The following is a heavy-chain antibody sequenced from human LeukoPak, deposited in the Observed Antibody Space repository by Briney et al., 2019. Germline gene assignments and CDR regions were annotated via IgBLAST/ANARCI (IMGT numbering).Heavy chain of an antibody. CDR1: GGSFSGYY. V-gene: IGHV4-34*01. D-gene: IGHD1-26*01. J-gene: IGHJ4*02. Sequence: SETLSLTCAVYGGSFSGYYWSWIRQPPGKGLEWIGEINHSGSTNYNPSLKSRVTISVDTSKNQFSLKLSSVTAADTAVYYCARGSRLVGARTAPKYYFDYWGQGTLVTVSS. CDR3: ARGSRLVGARTAPKYYFDY. CDR2: INHSGST.